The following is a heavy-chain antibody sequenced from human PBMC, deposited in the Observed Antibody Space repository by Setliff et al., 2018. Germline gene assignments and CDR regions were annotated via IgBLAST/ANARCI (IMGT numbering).Heavy chain of an antibody. CDR2: IYFSGST. D-gene: IGHD6-19*01. CDR1: GGSIDSGDYY. J-gene: IGHJ5*02. V-gene: IGHV4-30-4*08. CDR3: AREVAGTYHYFDP. Sequence: SETLSLTCTVSGGSIDSGDYYWNWIRQPPGKGLEWIGYIYFSGSTYYNPSLKSRVTLSLDTSKNQFSLKLNSVTAADTALYFCAREVAGTYHYFDPCGQGTLVTVSS.